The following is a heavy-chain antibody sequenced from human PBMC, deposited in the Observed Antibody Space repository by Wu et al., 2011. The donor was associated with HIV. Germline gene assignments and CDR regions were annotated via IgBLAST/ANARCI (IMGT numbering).Heavy chain of an antibody. J-gene: IGHJ4*02. CDR3: ARGGTGGRDILWFGELNY. CDR1: GGTFSSHG. CDR2: IIPIFGTA. Sequence: QVQLVQSGPEVKKPGSSVKVSCKASGGTFSSHGISWVRQAPGQGLEWMGGIIPIFGTANYAQKFQGRVTITTDESTSTAYMGLSSLRSEDTAVYYCARGGTGGRDILWFGELNYWGQGTLVTVSS. V-gene: IGHV1-69*05. D-gene: IGHD3-10*01.